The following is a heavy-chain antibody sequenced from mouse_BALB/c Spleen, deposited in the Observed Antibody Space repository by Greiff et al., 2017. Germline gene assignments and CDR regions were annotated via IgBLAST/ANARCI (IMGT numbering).Heavy chain of an antibody. Sequence: DVQLVESGGGLVKPGGSLKLSCAASGFTFSSYAMSWVRQTPEKRLEWVASISSGGSTYYPDSVKGRFTISRDNARNILYLQMSSLRSEDTAMYYCARAVAYYRYDDAMDYWGQGTSVTVSS. CDR2: ISSGGST. D-gene: IGHD2-14*01. J-gene: IGHJ4*01. V-gene: IGHV5-6-5*01. CDR3: ARAVAYYRYDDAMDY. CDR1: GFTFSSYA.